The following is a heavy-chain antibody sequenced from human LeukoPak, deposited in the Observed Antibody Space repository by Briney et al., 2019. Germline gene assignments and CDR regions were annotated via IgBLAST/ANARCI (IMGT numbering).Heavy chain of an antibody. CDR2: INPNSGGT. D-gene: IGHD1-26*01. V-gene: IGHV1-2*06. J-gene: IGHJ5*02. CDR1: GYTFTGYY. Sequence: ASVKVSCKASGYTFTGYYMHWVRQAPGQGLEWMGRINPNSGGTNYAQKFQGRVTMTRDMSISTAYMELSRLRSDDTAVYYCARARIVSEDWFDPWGQGTLVTVSS. CDR3: ARARIVSEDWFDP.